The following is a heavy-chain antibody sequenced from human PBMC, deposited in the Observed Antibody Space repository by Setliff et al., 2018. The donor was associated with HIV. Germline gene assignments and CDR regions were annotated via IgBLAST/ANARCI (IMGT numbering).Heavy chain of an antibody. CDR2: MYDGGST. V-gene: IGHV3-53*01. J-gene: IGHJ4*02. CDR3: VKGSGFYDY. CDR1: GFTVSSNY. D-gene: IGHD3-22*01. Sequence: GASVKVSCTVSGFTVSSNYMTWVRQAPGKGLEWVALMYDGGSTYYADSVKGRFTITRDISKNTLDLQMNSLRVDDTAVYYCVKGSGFYDYWGQGTLVTVSS.